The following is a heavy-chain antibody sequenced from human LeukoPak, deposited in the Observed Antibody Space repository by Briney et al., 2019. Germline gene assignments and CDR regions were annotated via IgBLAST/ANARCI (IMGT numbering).Heavy chain of an antibody. Sequence: ASVKVSCKVSGYRFITYGISWVRQAPGQGLEYMGWINFYSGNTDYTQNFQGRLTLAADTSTATAYMELRSLTSDDTAIYYCVFGECSSTSCYPRRDSWGQGSLVTVSS. J-gene: IGHJ4*02. CDR2: INFYSGNT. D-gene: IGHD2-2*01. CDR3: VFGECSSTSCYPRRDS. V-gene: IGHV1-18*01. CDR1: GYRFITYG.